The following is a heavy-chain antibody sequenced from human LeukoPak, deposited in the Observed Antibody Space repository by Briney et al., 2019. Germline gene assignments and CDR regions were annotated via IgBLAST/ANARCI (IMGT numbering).Heavy chain of an antibody. D-gene: IGHD3-22*01. CDR3: ARLLSGHLYYYDSSGYHRWFDP. CDR1: GGSLSRYY. V-gene: IGHV4-4*09. J-gene: IGHJ5*02. CDR2: IYTSGST. Sequence: SEPLSLTCTLSGGSLSRYYGSWIRQPPGKGLEWIGYIYTSGSTNYTPSLKSRVTISVDTSKNQFSLKLSSVTAADTAVYYCARLLSGHLYYYDSSGYHRWFDPWGQGTLVTVYS.